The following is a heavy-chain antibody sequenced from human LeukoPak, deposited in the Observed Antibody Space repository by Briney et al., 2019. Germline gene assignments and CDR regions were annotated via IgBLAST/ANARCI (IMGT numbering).Heavy chain of an antibody. CDR2: IYTSGST. CDR1: GDSISSRSYY. CDR3: ARAPGYCSGGSCYSGHNWFDP. V-gene: IGHV4-61*02. J-gene: IGHJ5*02. D-gene: IGHD2-15*01. Sequence: SETLSLTCTVSGDSISSRSYYWSWIRQPAGKGLEWIGRIYTSGSTNYNPSLKSRVTISVDTSKNQFSLKLSSVTAADTAVYYCARAPGYCSGGSCYSGHNWFDPWGQGTLVTVSS.